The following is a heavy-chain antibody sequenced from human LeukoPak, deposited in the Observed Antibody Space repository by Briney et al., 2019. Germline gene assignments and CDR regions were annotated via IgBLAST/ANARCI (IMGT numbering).Heavy chain of an antibody. CDR1: GFTVSSNY. V-gene: IGHV3-53*01. CDR3: ATRHSYGSGSLDY. Sequence: GGSLRLSCAASGFTVSSNYMSWVRQAPVKGLEWVSVIYSGGSTYYADSVKGRFTISRDNSKNTLYLQMNSLRAEDTAVYYCATRHSYGSGSLDYWGRGTLVTVSS. CDR2: IYSGGST. J-gene: IGHJ4*02. D-gene: IGHD3-10*01.